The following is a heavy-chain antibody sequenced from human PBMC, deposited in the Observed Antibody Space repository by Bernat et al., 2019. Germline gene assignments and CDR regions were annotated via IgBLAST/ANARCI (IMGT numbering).Heavy chain of an antibody. CDR2: ISYDGNNK. J-gene: IGHJ6*02. Sequence: QVQLVESGGGVVQPGRSLRLSCAASGFTFSNYGMHWVRQAPGKGLEWVAVISYDGNNKYYADSVKGRFTISRDNSKNTLYLQMNSLRPEDTAVYYCSKDRGSWSTTNYDYYGMDVWGQGTTVTVSS. CDR3: SKDRGSWSTTNYDYYGMDV. V-gene: IGHV3-30*18. CDR1: GFTFSNYG. D-gene: IGHD6-13*01.